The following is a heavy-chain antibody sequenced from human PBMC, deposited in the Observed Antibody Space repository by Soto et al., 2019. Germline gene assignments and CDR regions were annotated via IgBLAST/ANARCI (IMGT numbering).Heavy chain of an antibody. CDR2: IYWDDDK. Sequence: QITLKESGPTLVKPTQTLTLTCTFSGFSLSSSGEGVAWIRQPPGKALEWLALIYWDDDKRYSPSLKSRLTITKDTSKRQVVLTMXNMDPVDTGTYYCAHKPTVXXAATSTWFDPWGQGTLVTVSS. CDR1: GFSLSSSGEG. D-gene: IGHD2-15*01. CDR3: AHKPTVXXAATSTWFDP. V-gene: IGHV2-5*02. J-gene: IGHJ5*02.